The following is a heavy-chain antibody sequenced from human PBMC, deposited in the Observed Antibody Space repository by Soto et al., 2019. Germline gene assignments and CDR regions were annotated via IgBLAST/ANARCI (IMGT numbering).Heavy chain of an antibody. CDR2: IYYSGST. CDR3: ATYCGSANCHAEGGFDY. J-gene: IGHJ4*02. Sequence: PSETLSLTCTVSGGSISSGGYYWSWIRQHPGKGLEWIGYIYYSGSTYYNPSLKSRVTISVDTSKNQFSLKLSSVTAADTAVYYCATYCGSANCHAEGGFDYWGQGTLVTVSS. CDR1: GGSISSGGYY. D-gene: IGHD2-2*01. V-gene: IGHV4-31*03.